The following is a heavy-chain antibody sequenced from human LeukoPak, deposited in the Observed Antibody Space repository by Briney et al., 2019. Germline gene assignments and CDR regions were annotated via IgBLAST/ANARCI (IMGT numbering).Heavy chain of an antibody. Sequence: GGSLRLSCAASGFTFSNYMMHWVRQAPGKGLVWVSRIKSDGITITYADSVKGRFTISRDNAKNTLHLQMNSLRAEDTAVYYCLRDLNWSLDQWGQGTLVTVSS. V-gene: IGHV3-74*01. CDR2: IKSDGITI. CDR1: GFTFSNYM. CDR3: LRDLNWSLDQ. J-gene: IGHJ4*02. D-gene: IGHD1-20*01.